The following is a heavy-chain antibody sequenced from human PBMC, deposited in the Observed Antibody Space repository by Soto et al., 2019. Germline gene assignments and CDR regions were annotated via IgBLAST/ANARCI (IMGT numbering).Heavy chain of an antibody. CDR1: GGSISSSSYY. J-gene: IGHJ4*02. CDR2: IYYSGST. Sequence: QLQLQESGPGLVKPSETLSLTCTVSGGSISSSSYYWGWIRQPPGKGLEWIGSIYYSGSTYYTPPLKSRVTISVDTSKNQFSLKLSSVTAADTAVYYCARPLQPRRRGYAVDCWGQGTLVTVSS. V-gene: IGHV4-39*01. D-gene: IGHD2-8*01. CDR3: ARPLQPRRRGYAVDC.